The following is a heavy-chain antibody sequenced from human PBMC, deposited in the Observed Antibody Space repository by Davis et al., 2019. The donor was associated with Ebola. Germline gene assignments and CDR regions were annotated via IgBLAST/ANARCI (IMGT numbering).Heavy chain of an antibody. D-gene: IGHD4-17*01. CDR2: MNPNSGNT. CDR3: ARTRDYYGDMYYFDY. V-gene: IGHV1-8*01. CDR1: GYTFTSYD. J-gene: IGHJ4*02. Sequence: ASVTVSCKASGYTFTSYDINWVRQATGQGLEWMGWMNPNSGNTGYAQKFQGRVTMTRNTSISTAYMELRSLRSDDTAVYYCARTRDYYGDMYYFDYWGQGTLVTVSS.